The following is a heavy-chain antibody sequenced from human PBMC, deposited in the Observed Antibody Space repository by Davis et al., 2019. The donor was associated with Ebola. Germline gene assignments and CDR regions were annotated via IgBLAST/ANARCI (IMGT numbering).Heavy chain of an antibody. CDR1: GYTFTSYY. V-gene: IGHV1-2*06. CDR3: ARAQLLWFGERGEYYFDY. Sequence: ASVKVSCKASGYTFTSYYMHWVRQAPGQGLEWMGRINPNSGGTNYAQKFQGRVTMTRDTSISTAYMELSRLRSDDTAVYYCARAQLLWFGERGEYYFDYWGQGTLVTVSS. J-gene: IGHJ4*02. D-gene: IGHD3-10*01. CDR2: INPNSGGT.